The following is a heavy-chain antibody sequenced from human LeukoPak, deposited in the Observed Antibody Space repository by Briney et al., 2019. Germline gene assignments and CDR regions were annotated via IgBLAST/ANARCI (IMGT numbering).Heavy chain of an antibody. Sequence: GESLKISCKGSGYSFTSYWIGWVRQMPGKGLEWMGIINPGDSDTRYSPSFQGQVTISADKSISTAYLQWSSLKASDTAMYYCARRTDYYGSGSYYNVNWFDPWGQGTLVTVSS. V-gene: IGHV5-51*01. CDR2: INPGDSDT. CDR1: GYSFTSYW. CDR3: ARRTDYYGSGSYYNVNWFDP. J-gene: IGHJ5*02. D-gene: IGHD3-10*01.